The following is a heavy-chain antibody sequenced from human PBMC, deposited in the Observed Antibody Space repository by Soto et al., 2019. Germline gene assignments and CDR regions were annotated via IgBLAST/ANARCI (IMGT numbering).Heavy chain of an antibody. V-gene: IGHV1-3*01. D-gene: IGHD5-12*01. Sequence: ASVKVSCKASGYTFTSYAMHWVRQAPGQRLEWMGWINAGNGNTKYSQKFQGRVTITRDTSASIAYMELSSLRSEDTAVYYCAAEWLRLLLGAFDIWGQGTMVTVSS. CDR1: GYTFTSYA. J-gene: IGHJ3*02. CDR3: AAEWLRLLLGAFDI. CDR2: INAGNGNT.